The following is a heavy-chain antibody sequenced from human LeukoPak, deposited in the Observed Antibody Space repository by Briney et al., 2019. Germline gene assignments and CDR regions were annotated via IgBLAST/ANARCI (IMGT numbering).Heavy chain of an antibody. CDR1: GFTVSSNS. CDR3: ARRAGAYSHPYDY. Sequence: GGSLRLSCTVSGFTVSSNSMSWVRQAPGKGLEWVSFIYSDNTHYSDPVKGRFSISRDNSKNTLYLQMNSLRAEDTAVYYCARRAGAYSHPYDYWGQGTLVTVSS. V-gene: IGHV3-53*01. CDR2: IYSDNT. J-gene: IGHJ4*02. D-gene: IGHD4/OR15-4a*01.